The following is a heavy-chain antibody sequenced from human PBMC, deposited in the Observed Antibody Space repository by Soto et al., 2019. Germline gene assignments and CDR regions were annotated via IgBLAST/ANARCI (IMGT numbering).Heavy chain of an antibody. J-gene: IGHJ5*02. CDR2: INPSGGST. Sequence: QVQLVQSGAEVKKPGASVKVSCKASGYTFTSYYMHWVRQAPGQGLEWMGIINPSGGSTSYAQKFQGRVTMTRDTSTSTVYMELSSLRSEDTAVYYCARDRPMSGSLAFGPNWFDPWGQGTLVTVSS. CDR3: ARDRPMSGSLAFGPNWFDP. D-gene: IGHD1-26*01. CDR1: GYTFTSYY. V-gene: IGHV1-46*01.